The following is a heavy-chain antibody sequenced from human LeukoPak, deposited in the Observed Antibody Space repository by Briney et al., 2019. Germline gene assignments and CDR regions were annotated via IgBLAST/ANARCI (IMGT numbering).Heavy chain of an antibody. CDR3: ASGRYYYDSSGYSGY. CDR1: GGTFSSYT. J-gene: IGHJ4*02. V-gene: IGHV1-69*02. CDR2: IIPILGIA. D-gene: IGHD3-22*01. Sequence: SVKVSCKASGGTFSSYTISWVRQAPGQGLEWMGRIIPILGIANYAQKFQGRVTITADKSTSTAYMELSSLRSEDTAVYYCASGRYYYDSSGYSGYWGQGTLVTVSS.